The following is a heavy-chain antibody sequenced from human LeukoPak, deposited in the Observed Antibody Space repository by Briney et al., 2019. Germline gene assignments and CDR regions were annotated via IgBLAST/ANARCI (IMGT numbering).Heavy chain of an antibody. V-gene: IGHV4-61*01. CDR1: GGSVSSGSYY. CDR3: ARVVYSSILH. CDR2: TYYSGST. J-gene: IGHJ4*02. Sequence: SETLSLTCTVSGGSVSSGSYYWSWIRQPPGKGLEWIGYTYYSGSTNYNPSHKSRVTISVDTSKNQFSLKLSSVTAADTAVYYCARVVYSSILHWGQGTLVTVSS. D-gene: IGHD6-13*01.